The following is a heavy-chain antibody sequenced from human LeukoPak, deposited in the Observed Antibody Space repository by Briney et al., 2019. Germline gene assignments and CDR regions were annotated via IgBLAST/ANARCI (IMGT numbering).Heavy chain of an antibody. J-gene: IGHJ5*02. CDR2: ISSSGSTI. V-gene: IGHV3-48*03. CDR1: GFTFSSYE. D-gene: IGHD6-19*01. Sequence: GGSLRLSCAASGFTFSSYEMNWVRQAPGKGLEWVSYISSSGSTIYYADSVKGRFTISRDNAKNSLYLQMNSLRAEDTAVYYCAGDSCWSHWFDPWGQGTLVTVSS. CDR3: AGDSCWSHWFDP.